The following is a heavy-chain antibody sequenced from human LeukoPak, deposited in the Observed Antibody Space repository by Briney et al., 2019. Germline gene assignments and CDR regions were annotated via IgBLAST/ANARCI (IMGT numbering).Heavy chain of an antibody. D-gene: IGHD3-10*01. CDR1: GFTFSNYA. CDR3: ARDRGARGRGLA. Sequence: GGSLRLSCTAAGFTFSNYAMTWVRQAPGTGLEWVSSIGPSSGDIYYADSVKGRFTISRDNDKNSLYLQMNSLRAEDTAVYYCARDRGARGRGLAWGQGTQVTVSS. J-gene: IGHJ5*02. V-gene: IGHV3-21*01. CDR2: IGPSSGDI.